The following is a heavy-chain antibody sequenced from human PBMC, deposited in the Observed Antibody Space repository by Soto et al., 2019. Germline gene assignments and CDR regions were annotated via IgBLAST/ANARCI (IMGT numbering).Heavy chain of an antibody. J-gene: IGHJ6*02. CDR1: GGTFSSCA. Sequence: WASVKVSCKASGGTFSSCAISWVRQAPGEGLEWMGGIIPIFGTANYAQKFQGRVTITADESTSTAYMELSSLRSEDTAVYYCARPDDWNRDYYYYGMDVWGQGTTVTVSS. CDR2: IIPIFGTA. CDR3: ARPDDWNRDYYYYGMDV. V-gene: IGHV1-69*13. D-gene: IGHD1-1*01.